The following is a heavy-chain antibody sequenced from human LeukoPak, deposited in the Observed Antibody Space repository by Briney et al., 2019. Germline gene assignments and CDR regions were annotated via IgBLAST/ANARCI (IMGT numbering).Heavy chain of an antibody. J-gene: IGHJ4*02. V-gene: IGHV4-39*02. CDR2: IYYSGST. Sequence: SETLSLTCTVSGGSISSSSYYWGWIRQPPGKGLEWIGSIYYSGSTYYNPSLKSRVTISVDTSKNQFSLKLSSVTAADTAVYYCAREGSDFYDDSVHFEYWGQGTPVTVSS. CDR3: AREGSDFYDDSVHFEY. D-gene: IGHD3-22*01. CDR1: GGSISSSSYY.